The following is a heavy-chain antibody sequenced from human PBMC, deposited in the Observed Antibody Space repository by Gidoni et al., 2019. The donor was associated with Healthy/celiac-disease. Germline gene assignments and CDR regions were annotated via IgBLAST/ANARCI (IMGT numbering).Heavy chain of an antibody. CDR3: ASARIESVPRDAFDI. V-gene: IGHV4-30-2*01. Sequence: TYYNPSLKSRVTISVDRSKNQFSLKLSSVTAADTAVYYCASARIESVPRDAFDIWGQGTMVTVSS. CDR2: T. J-gene: IGHJ3*02. D-gene: IGHD3-3*01.